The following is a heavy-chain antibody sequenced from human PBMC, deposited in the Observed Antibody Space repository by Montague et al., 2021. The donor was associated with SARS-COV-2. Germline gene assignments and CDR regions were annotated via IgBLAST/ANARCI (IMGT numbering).Heavy chain of an antibody. CDR1: GFTFSSYE. CDR3: AGVVFKYYYDSSGYDSRDY. Sequence: SLRLSCAASGFTFSSYEMNWVRQAPGKGLEWVSYISSSGSTIYYADSVKGRFTISRDNAKNSLYLQMNSLRAEDTAVYYCAGVVFKYYYDSSGYDSRDYWGQGTLVTVSS. V-gene: IGHV3-48*03. CDR2: ISSSGSTI. D-gene: IGHD3-22*01. J-gene: IGHJ4*02.